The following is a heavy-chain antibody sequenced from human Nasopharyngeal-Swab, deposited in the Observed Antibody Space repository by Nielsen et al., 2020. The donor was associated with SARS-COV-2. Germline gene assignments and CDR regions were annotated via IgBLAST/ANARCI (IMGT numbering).Heavy chain of an antibody. V-gene: IGHV4-59*01. J-gene: IGHJ5*02. CDR3: ARGPTYYDFWSGYYRGWFDP. CDR1: GGSISSYY. Sequence: SETLSLTCTVSGGSISSYYWSWIRQPPGKGLEWIGYIYYSGSTNYNPSLKSRVAISVDTYKNQFSLKLSSVTAADTAVYYCARGPTYYDFWSGYYRGWFDPWGQGTLVTVSS. CDR2: IYYSGST. D-gene: IGHD3-3*01.